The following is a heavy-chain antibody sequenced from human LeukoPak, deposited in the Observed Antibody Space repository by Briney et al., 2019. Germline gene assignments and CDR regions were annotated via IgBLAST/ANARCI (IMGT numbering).Heavy chain of an antibody. J-gene: IGHJ6*04. CDR1: GFTFSSYW. D-gene: IGHD3-9*01. V-gene: IGHV3-7*03. Sequence: GGSLRLSCAASGFTFSSYWMSWVRQAPGKGLEWVANIKQDGSEKYYVDSVKGRFTISRDNAKNSLYLQMNSLRAEDTAWYYCARDRSYDILTGYYVVWGKGTTVTVSS. CDR3: ARDRSYDILTGYYVV. CDR2: IKQDGSEK.